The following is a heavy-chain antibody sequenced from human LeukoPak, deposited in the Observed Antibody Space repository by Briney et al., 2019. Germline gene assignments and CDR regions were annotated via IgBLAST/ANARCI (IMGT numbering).Heavy chain of an antibody. CDR3: ARDMPLVGALQYYFDY. CDR1: GFPFSSYS. J-gene: IGHJ4*02. V-gene: IGHV3-21*01. D-gene: IGHD1-26*01. CDR2: ISSSSSYI. Sequence: GGSLRLSCAASGFPFSSYSMNWVRQAPGKGLEWVSSISSSSSYIYYADSVKGRFTISRDNAKDSLYLQMNSLRAEDTAVYYCARDMPLVGALQYYFDYWGQGTLVTVSS.